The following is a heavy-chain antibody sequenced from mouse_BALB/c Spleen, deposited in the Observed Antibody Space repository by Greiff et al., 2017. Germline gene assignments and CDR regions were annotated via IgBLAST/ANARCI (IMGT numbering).Heavy chain of an antibody. CDR2: IRLKSNNYAT. CDR3: TRHYYGLYAMDY. J-gene: IGHJ4*01. D-gene: IGHD1-2*01. CDR1: GFPFRNYW. V-gene: IGHV6-6*02. Sequence: EVKLMESGGGLVQPGGSMKLSCVASGFPFRNYWMNWVRQSPEKGLEWVAEIRLKSNNYATHYAESVKGRFTISRDDSKSSVYLQMNNLRAEDTGIYYWTRHYYGLYAMDYWGQGTSVTVSS.